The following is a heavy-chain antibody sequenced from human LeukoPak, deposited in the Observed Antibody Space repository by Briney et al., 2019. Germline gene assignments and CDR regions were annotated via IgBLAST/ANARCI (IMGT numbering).Heavy chain of an antibody. D-gene: IGHD3-10*02. CDR2: INQDGSEK. CDR1: GFTFSNYW. Sequence: GGSLRLSCATSGFTFSNYWMSWVRQAPGKGLEWVANINQDGSEKNYVDSVKGRITISRDNAKNSLYLQMNSLRAEDTAVYYCAELGITMIGGVWGEGTTVTISS. CDR3: AELGITMIGGV. V-gene: IGHV3-7*01. J-gene: IGHJ6*04.